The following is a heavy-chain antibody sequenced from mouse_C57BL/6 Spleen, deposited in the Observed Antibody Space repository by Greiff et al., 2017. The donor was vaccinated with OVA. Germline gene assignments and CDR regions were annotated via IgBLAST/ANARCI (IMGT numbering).Heavy chain of an antibody. Sequence: EVKVVESGGGLVKPGGSLKLSCAASGFTFSDYGMHWVRQAPEKGLEWVAYISSGSSTIYYADTVKGRFTISRDNAKNTLFLQMTSLRSEDTAMYYCAREGVYDYDGFAYWGQGTLVTVSA. CDR3: AREGVYDYDGFAY. J-gene: IGHJ3*01. V-gene: IGHV5-17*01. D-gene: IGHD2-4*01. CDR2: ISSGSSTI. CDR1: GFTFSDYG.